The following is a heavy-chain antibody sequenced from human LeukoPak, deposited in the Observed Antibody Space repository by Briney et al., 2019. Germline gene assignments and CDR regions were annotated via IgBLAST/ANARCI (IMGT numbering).Heavy chain of an antibody. Sequence: GGSLRLSCAASGFTFSDYYMSWIRQAPGKGLEWVAYITGSSSRTLYADSVRGRFTISRDNAKNSLHLQMSSLRVEDTGIYYCVRDPNALDLWGQGTLVTVSS. V-gene: IGHV3-11*06. J-gene: IGHJ4*02. CDR2: ITGSSSRT. D-gene: IGHD1-1*01. CDR1: GFTFSDYY. CDR3: VRDPNALDL.